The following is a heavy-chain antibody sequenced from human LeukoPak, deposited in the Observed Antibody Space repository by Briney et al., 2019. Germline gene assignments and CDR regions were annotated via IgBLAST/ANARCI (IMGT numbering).Heavy chain of an antibody. V-gene: IGHV3-23*01. CDR3: AKPLYDFWSGYYSDAFDI. CDR1: GFTFSSYA. CDR2: ISGSGGST. D-gene: IGHD3-3*01. Sequence: GGSLRLSCAASGFTFSSYAMSWVRQAPGKGLEWVSAISGSGGSTYYADSVKGRFTISRDNSKNTLYLQMNSLRAEDTAVYYCAKPLYDFWSGYYSDAFDIWGQGTMVTVSS. J-gene: IGHJ3*02.